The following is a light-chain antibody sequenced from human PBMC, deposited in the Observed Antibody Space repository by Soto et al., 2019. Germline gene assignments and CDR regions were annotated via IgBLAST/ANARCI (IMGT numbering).Light chain of an antibody. V-gene: IGLV2-14*03. CDR1: SSDVGCYNY. J-gene: IGLJ1*01. CDR2: DVS. Sequence: QSALTQPASVSGSPGQSITISCTGTSSDVGCYNYVSWYQHHPGKAPKLMIFDVSNRPSGVSIRFSGSKSGNTASLTISGLQPEDEADDYCSSYTTSNTRQIVFGTGTKLTVL. CDR3: SSYTTSNTRQIV.